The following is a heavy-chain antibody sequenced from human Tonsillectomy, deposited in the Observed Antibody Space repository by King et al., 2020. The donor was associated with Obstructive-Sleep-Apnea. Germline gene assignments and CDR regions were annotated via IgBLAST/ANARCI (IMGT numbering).Heavy chain of an antibody. D-gene: IGHD5-18*01. CDR3: AIWLSGYLDY. Sequence: QLVQSGAEVKKPGASVKVSCKASGYTFTDHYIHWVRQAPGQGLAWMGWINPNRGDTNYAQKFQGRVTMTRDTSISTAYMELSRLISDDTAVYYCAIWLSGYLDYWGQGTLVTVSS. V-gene: IGHV1-2*02. CDR2: INPNRGDT. CDR1: GYTFTDHY. J-gene: IGHJ4*02.